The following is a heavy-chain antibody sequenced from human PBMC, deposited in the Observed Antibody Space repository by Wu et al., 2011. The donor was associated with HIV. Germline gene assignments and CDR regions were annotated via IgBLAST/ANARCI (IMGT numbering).Heavy chain of an antibody. Sequence: VQLVQSGAEVKKPGESLKISCKGSGYSFTSYWIGWVRQMPGKGLEWMGIIYPGDSDTRYNPSFQGQVTFSVDKSISTAYLQWSSLKASDTAMYYCAKYGSGAHYYYYGMDVWGQGTSVTVSS. J-gene: IGHJ6*02. V-gene: IGHV5-51*03. CDR1: GYSFTSYW. CDR2: IYPGDSDT. CDR3: AKYGSGAHYYYYGMDV. D-gene: IGHD3-10*01.